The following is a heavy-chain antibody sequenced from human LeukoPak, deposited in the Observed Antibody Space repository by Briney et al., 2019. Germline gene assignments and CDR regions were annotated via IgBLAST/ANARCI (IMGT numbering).Heavy chain of an antibody. CDR3: AKDGGLWVSAHWGDS. J-gene: IGHJ4*02. Sequence: GGSLRLSCAASGFTFSSYTMSWVRQAPGKGLEWVSTITTSDGNTYYADSVKGRFTVSRDNSKNTLFLQMNSLRAEDTAAYYCAKDGGLWVSAHWGDSWGRGTLVTVSS. CDR2: ITTSDGNT. D-gene: IGHD7-27*01. V-gene: IGHV3-23*01. CDR1: GFTFSSYT.